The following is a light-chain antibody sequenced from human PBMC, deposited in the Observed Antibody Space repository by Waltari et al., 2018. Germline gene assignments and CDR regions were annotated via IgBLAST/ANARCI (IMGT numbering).Light chain of an antibody. CDR3: QSFDNMLSGGVV. V-gene: IGLV1-40*01. CDR1: TSNIGAGHD. J-gene: IGLJ2*01. Sequence: QSVLTQPPSVPGTPGQRVTISCSGSTSNIGAGHDVHWYQHLPGTAPKLLIYGNNNRPSGVPDRFSGSKSGTSASLAITGLQADDEADYFCQSFDNMLSGGVVFGGGTKLAVL. CDR2: GNN.